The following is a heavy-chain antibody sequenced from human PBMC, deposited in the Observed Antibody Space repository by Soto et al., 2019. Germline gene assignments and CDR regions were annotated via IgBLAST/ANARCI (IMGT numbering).Heavy chain of an antibody. J-gene: IGHJ5*02. CDR2: IGYSGAT. CDR1: GGSITSGVSF. D-gene: IGHD2-15*01. V-gene: IGHV4-31*03. CDR3: ARGGASSKWFAP. Sequence: SETLSLTCTVSGGSITSGVSFWSWVRQHPGKGPEWIAFIGYSGATSYNPSLASRVTISADTYKSQFSLNLRSVTAADTAVYYCARGGASSKWFAPWGPGPMLTL.